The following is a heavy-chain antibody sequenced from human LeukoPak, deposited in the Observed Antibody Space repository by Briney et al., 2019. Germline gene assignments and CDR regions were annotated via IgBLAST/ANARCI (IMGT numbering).Heavy chain of an antibody. J-gene: IGHJ4*02. CDR1: GFTFSSYE. CDR3: ARDRISRFGGNSELDY. CDR2: TSSSGSTI. Sequence: PGGSLRLSCAASGFTFSSYEMNWVRQAPGKGLEWVSYTSSSGSTIYYADSVKGRFTISRDNAKKSLYLQMNSLRAEDTAVYYCARDRISRFGGNSELDYWGQGTLVTVSS. D-gene: IGHD4-23*01. V-gene: IGHV3-48*03.